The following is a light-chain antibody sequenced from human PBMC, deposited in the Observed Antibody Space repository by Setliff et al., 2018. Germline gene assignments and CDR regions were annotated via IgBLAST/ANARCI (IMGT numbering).Light chain of an antibody. J-gene: IGLJ1*01. V-gene: IGLV2-14*01. Sequence: QSALAQPASVSGSPGQSITIYCTGTSSDVGYYNYVSWYQQHPGKAPKLMIYEVSNRPSGVSNRFSGSKSGNTASLTISGLQAEDEADYYCSSYTSSSTRVFGTGTKVTVL. CDR3: SSYTSSSTRV. CDR2: EVS. CDR1: SSDVGYYNY.